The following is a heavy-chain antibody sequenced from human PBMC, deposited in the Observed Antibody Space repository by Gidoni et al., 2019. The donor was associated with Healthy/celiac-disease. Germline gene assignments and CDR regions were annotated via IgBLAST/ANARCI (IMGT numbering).Heavy chain of an antibody. CDR3: AKDPQNYYDSSGYYYGPPDY. V-gene: IGHV3-23*04. J-gene: IGHJ4*02. CDR2: ISGSGGST. D-gene: IGHD3-22*01. CDR1: GFTFSRNA. Sequence: EVQLVESGGGLVQPGGSLRHSCAASGFTFSRNALSWVRQAPGKGLEWVSAISGSGGSTYYADSVKGRFTISRDNSMNTLYLQMNSLRAEDTAVYYCAKDPQNYYDSSGYYYGPPDYWGQGTLVTVSS.